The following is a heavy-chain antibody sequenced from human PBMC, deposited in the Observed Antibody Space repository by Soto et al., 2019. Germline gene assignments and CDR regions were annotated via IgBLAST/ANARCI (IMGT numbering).Heavy chain of an antibody. CDR1: GYTFTSYA. V-gene: IGHV1-3*01. CDR3: AVRGGGGSSSWPYDY. Sequence: QVQLVQSGAEVKKPGASVKVSCKASGYTFTSYAMHWVRQAPGQRLEWMGWINAGNGNTKYSQKFQGRVTITRDTSAGTAYMGVSSLRSEDTAVYYCAVRGGGGSSSWPYDYWGQGTLVTVSS. D-gene: IGHD6-13*01. J-gene: IGHJ4*02. CDR2: INAGNGNT.